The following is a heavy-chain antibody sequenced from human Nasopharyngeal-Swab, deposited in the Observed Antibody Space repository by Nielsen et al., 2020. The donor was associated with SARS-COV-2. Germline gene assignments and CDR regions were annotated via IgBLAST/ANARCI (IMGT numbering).Heavy chain of an antibody. V-gene: IGHV3-48*04. CDR1: GFTFSSYW. D-gene: IGHD3-10*01. J-gene: IGHJ4*02. Sequence: LKISCAASGFTFSSYWMNWVRPAPGKGLEWVSYISSSGSTIYYADSVKGRFTISRDNAKNSLYLQMNSLRAEDTAVYYCASARDYYGSGSYDYWGQGTLVTVSS. CDR3: ASARDYYGSGSYDY. CDR2: ISSSGSTI.